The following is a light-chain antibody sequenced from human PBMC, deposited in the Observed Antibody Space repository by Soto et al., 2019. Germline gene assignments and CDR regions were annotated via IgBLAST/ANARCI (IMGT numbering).Light chain of an antibody. CDR1: RDISRN. V-gene: IGKV1-33*01. CDR2: DAS. CDR3: QQYGSSLFT. J-gene: IGKJ3*01. Sequence: DIQMTQSPSSLSASVGDEVTITCQASRDISRNLNWYQQKPGKAPKLLIYDASNLEAGVPSRFSGGGAGTDFTLTITRLEPEDFAVYYCQQYGSSLFTFGPGTKVDFK.